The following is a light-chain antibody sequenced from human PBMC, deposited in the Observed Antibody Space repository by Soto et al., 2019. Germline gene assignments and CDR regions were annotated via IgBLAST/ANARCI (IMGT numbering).Light chain of an antibody. CDR3: QQYYRPWT. Sequence: DIVMTQSPDSLAVSLGERATINCKSSQSVFYSSNNKNYLAWYQQKPGQPPKLLIYWASTREAGAPDRFSGSGSGTDFTLTISSLQADDVAVYYCQQYYRPWTFGQGTKVEIK. CDR1: QSVFYSSNNKNY. CDR2: WAS. V-gene: IGKV4-1*01. J-gene: IGKJ1*01.